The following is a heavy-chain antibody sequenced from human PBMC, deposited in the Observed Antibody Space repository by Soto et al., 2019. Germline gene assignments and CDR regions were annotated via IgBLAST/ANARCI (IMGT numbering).Heavy chain of an antibody. D-gene: IGHD3-16*01. V-gene: IGHV3-73*02. Sequence: EVRLVESGGGLVQPGGSLKLSCAASGFTFSGASIHWVRQASGKGLEWIGRIRSEAESFATGYAESVKGRFTVSRDDSKNTAYLQMNSVTAEDTAMYYCTTLGEWGTYSGYWGQGTLVTVSS. CDR2: IRSEAESFAT. J-gene: IGHJ4*02. CDR1: GFTFSGAS. CDR3: TTLGEWGTYSGY.